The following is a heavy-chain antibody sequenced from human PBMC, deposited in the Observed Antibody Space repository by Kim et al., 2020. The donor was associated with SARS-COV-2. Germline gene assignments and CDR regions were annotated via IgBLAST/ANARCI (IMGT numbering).Heavy chain of an antibody. CDR3: ASAIVAMIPLYYYYGMDV. D-gene: IGHD5-12*01. V-gene: IGHV3-11*06. Sequence: KGRFTISRDNAKNSLYLQMNSLRAEDTAVYYCASAIVAMIPLYYYYGMDVWGQGTTVTVSS. J-gene: IGHJ6*02.